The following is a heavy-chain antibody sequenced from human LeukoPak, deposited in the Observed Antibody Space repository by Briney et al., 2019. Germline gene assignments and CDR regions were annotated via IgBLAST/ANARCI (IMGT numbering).Heavy chain of an antibody. CDR1: GFTFSDYY. D-gene: IGHD2-21*02. J-gene: IGHJ5*02. CDR3: ARATCGGDCYWKYNWFDP. CDR2: ISSSGSTI. Sequence: PGGSLRLSCAASGFTFSDYYMSWIRQAPGKGLEWVSYISSSGSTIYYADSVKGRFTISRDNAKNSLYLQMNSLRAEDTAVYYCARATCGGDCYWKYNWFDPWGQGTLVTVSS. V-gene: IGHV3-11*01.